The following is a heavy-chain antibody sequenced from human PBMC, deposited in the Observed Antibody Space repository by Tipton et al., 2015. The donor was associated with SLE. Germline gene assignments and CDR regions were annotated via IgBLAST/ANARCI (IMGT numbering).Heavy chain of an antibody. J-gene: IGHJ5*02. CDR3: ARGKGRNWGWGWFDP. V-gene: IGHV4-34*01. CDR1: GGSFSGYY. D-gene: IGHD7-27*01. Sequence: LRLSCAVYGGSFSGYYWSWIRQPPGKGLEWIGEINHSGSTNYNPSLKSRVTMSVDTSKNQFSLKLSSVTAADTAVYYCARGKGRNWGWGWFDPWGQGILVTVSS. CDR2: INHSGST.